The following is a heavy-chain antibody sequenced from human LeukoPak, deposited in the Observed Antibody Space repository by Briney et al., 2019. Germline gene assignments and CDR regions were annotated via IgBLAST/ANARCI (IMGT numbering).Heavy chain of an antibody. D-gene: IGHD2-8*01. CDR2: INPNSGGT. V-gene: IGHV1-2*02. CDR1: GYTFTGYY. J-gene: IGHJ4*02. Sequence: GASVKVSCKASGYTFTGYYMHWVRQAPGQGLEWMGWINPNSGGTNYAQKFQGRVTMTRDTSISTAYMELSRLRSDDTAVYYCARDRALGYCTNGVCYHFDYWGQGTLVSVSS. CDR3: ARDRALGYCTNGVCYHFDY.